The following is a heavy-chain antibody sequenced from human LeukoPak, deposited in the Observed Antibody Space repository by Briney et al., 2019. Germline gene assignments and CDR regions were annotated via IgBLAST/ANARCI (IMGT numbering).Heavy chain of an antibody. D-gene: IGHD6-19*01. CDR3: ARSFHSSGWHAGPDY. V-gene: IGHV6-1*01. CDR1: GDSFSSNSAA. CDR2: TYYRSKWYN. J-gene: IGHJ4*02. Sequence: SQTLSLTCAISGDSFSSNSAAWNWITQSPSRGLEWLGRTYYRSKWYNDYAVSVKSRITINPDTSKNQFSLQLNSVTPEDTAVYYCARSFHSSGWHAGPDYWGQGTLVTVSS.